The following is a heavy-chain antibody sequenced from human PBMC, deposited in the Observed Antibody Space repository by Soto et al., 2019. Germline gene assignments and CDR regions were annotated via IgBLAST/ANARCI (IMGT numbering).Heavy chain of an antibody. CDR3: ARVRPPTCTRPAAVLYYFDY. Sequence: QVHLQESGPGLVKPSGTLSLTCGVSGASVSSSHWWTWVRQPPGKGLEWIGGIYHVGFTSYNPSLRSRVIMSMDQSSNQFSLKMISITAADTAVYYCARVRPPTCTRPAAVLYYFDYWGQGSLVTVSS. CDR2: IYHVGFT. V-gene: IGHV4-4*02. CDR1: GASVSSSHW. J-gene: IGHJ4*02. D-gene: IGHD2-2*01.